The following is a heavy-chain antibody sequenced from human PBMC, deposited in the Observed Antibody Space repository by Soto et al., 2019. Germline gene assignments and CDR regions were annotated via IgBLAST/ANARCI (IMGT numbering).Heavy chain of an antibody. CDR1: RFRRTTTGAG. D-gene: IGHD5-12*01. V-gene: IGHV2-5*02. J-gene: IGHJ5*01. CDR2: IYWDDDK. CDR3: VHRTVRGYSGFDALDS. Sequence: QITLKESGPALVKPTQTLAMTCTFSRFRRTTTGAGVGWIRQPPGKALEWLAIIYWDDDKRYSPSLKTRLTITKDTSKNQVVLTMANMCPVDTATYYCVHRTVRGYSGFDALDSWGQGALVTVSP.